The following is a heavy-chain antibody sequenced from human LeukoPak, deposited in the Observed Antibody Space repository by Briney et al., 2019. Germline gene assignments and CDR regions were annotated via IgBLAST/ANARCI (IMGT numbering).Heavy chain of an antibody. D-gene: IGHD2-2*01. Sequence: GASVKVSCKASGGTFSSYAISWVRQAPGQGLEWMGGIIPIFGTANYAQKFQGRVTITTDESTSTAYMELSSLRSEDTAVYYCARGGVVVPAALRAYNWFDPWGQGTLVTASS. V-gene: IGHV1-69*05. CDR2: IIPIFGTA. CDR1: GGTFSSYA. J-gene: IGHJ5*02. CDR3: ARGGVVVPAALRAYNWFDP.